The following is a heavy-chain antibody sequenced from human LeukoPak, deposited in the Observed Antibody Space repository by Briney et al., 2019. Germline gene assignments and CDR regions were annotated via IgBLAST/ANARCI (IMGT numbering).Heavy chain of an antibody. V-gene: IGHV1-18*01. Sequence: ASVKVSCKASGYTFTSYDINWVRQAPGQGLEWMGWISAYNGNTNYAQKLQGRVTMTTDTSTSTAYMELRSLRSDDTAVYYCARDLGLVPDNWFDPWGQGTLVTVSS. CDR1: GYTFTSYD. J-gene: IGHJ5*02. CDR3: ARDLGLVPDNWFDP. CDR2: ISAYNGNT. D-gene: IGHD6-19*01.